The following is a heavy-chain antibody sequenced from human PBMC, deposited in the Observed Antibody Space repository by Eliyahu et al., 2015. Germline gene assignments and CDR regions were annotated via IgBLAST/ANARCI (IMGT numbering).Heavy chain of an antibody. CDR2: IYYSGST. V-gene: IGHV4-59*01. D-gene: IGHD3-3*01. CDR3: ARWGDFWSGGAV. CDR1: XGSISSYY. J-gene: IGHJ4*02. Sequence: QVQLQESGPGLVKPSETLSLTCTVXXGSISSYYWSWIRQPPGKGLEWIGYIYYSGSTNYNPSLKSRVTISVDTSKNQFSLKLSSVTAADTAVYYCARWGDFWSGGAVWGQGTLVTVSS.